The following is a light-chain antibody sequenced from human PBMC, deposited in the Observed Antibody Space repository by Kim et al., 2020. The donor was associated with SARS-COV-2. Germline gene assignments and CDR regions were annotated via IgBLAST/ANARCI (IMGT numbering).Light chain of an antibody. CDR2: DAS. CDR1: QDISNY. Sequence: DIQMTQSPSSLSASAGDRVTITCQASQDISNYIHWFQQKPGKGPKLLIYDASNLETGVPSRFSGSGSGTYFTFTITSLQPEDIATYYCQYYAGLPVTFGGGTKVDIK. CDR3: QYYAGLPVT. J-gene: IGKJ4*02. V-gene: IGKV1-33*01.